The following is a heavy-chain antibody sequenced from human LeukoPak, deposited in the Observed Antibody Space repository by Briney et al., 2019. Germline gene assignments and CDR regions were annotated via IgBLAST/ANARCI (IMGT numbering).Heavy chain of an antibody. V-gene: IGHV1-46*03. D-gene: IGHD2-21*02. Sequence: ASVKVSCKASGYTLTSNYIHWVRQAPGQGLEWMGIITTSGGSTTYAQKFQGRVTMTRDTSTSTVYMELTSLRSEDTAVYYCAKGRSDFFAYYYYLDVWGKGTTVTVSS. CDR3: AKGRSDFFAYYYYLDV. J-gene: IGHJ6*03. CDR2: ITTSGGST. CDR1: GYTLTSNY.